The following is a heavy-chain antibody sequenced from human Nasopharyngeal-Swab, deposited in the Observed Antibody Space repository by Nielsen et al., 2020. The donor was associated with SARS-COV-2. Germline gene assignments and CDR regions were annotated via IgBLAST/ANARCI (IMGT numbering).Heavy chain of an antibody. CDR2: ISWNSGSI. V-gene: IGHV3-9*01. Sequence: SPKISCAASGFTFDDYAMHGGRQARGKGLEWVSGISWNSGSIGYADSVKGRFTISRDNAKNSLYLQMNSLRAEDTALYYCANLYYYDSSGYPGGDYWGQGTLVTVSS. J-gene: IGHJ4*02. CDR1: GFTFDDYA. CDR3: ANLYYYDSSGYPGGDY. D-gene: IGHD3-22*01.